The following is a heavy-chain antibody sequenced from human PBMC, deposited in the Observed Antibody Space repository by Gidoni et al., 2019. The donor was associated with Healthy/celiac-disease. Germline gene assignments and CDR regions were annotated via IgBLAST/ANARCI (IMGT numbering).Heavy chain of an antibody. Sequence: QVQLVQSGAEVKKPGASVKVSCKASGYTFTSYYMHWVRQAPGQGPEWMGIINPSGGSTSYAQKFQGRVTMTRETSTSTVYMDLSSLRSEDTAVYYCASPTPSGGGMDVWGQGTTVTVFS. CDR2: INPSGGST. CDR3: ASPTPSGGGMDV. CDR1: GYTFTSYY. V-gene: IGHV1-46*01. J-gene: IGHJ6*02. D-gene: IGHD3-10*01.